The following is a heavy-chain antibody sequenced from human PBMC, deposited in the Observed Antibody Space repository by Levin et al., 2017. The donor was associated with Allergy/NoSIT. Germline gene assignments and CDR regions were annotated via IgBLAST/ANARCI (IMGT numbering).Heavy chain of an antibody. Sequence: GGSLRLSCAASGFTFSSYAMHWVRQAPGKGLDWVAVISYDGSNKYYGDSVKGRFTISRDNSKNTLYLQMNSLRADDTAVYYCARSPIVVIPYAPGNYGMDVWGQGTTVTVSS. D-gene: IGHD2-2*01. CDR2: ISYDGSNK. J-gene: IGHJ6*02. CDR3: ARSPIVVIPYAPGNYGMDV. CDR1: GFTFSSYA. V-gene: IGHV3-30*04.